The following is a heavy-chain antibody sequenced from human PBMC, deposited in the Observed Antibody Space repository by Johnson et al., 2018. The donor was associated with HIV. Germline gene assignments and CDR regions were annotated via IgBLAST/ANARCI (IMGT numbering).Heavy chain of an antibody. V-gene: IGHV3-30*02. J-gene: IGHJ3*02. Sequence: QVQLVESGGGVVQPGGSLRLSCAASGFTFSSYGMHWVRQAPGKGLEWVAFIRYDGSNKYYADSVKGRFTISRENSKNTLYLQMNSLRAEDTAVYYCAKEYCSGGSCYLGPSGDAFDIWGQGTMVTVSS. CDR1: GFTFSSYG. CDR3: AKEYCSGGSCYLGPSGDAFDI. D-gene: IGHD2-15*01. CDR2: IRYDGSNK.